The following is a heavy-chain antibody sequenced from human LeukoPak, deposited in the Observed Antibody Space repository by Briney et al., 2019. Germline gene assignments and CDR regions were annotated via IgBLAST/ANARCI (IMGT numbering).Heavy chain of an antibody. CDR1: GGSISSGSYY. J-gene: IGHJ3*02. D-gene: IGHD3-16*01. CDR3: ARAPSEGGTDDAFDM. Sequence: SQTLSLTCTVSGGSISSGSYYWSWLRQPAGKGLEWIGRIYISGSTNYNPSLKSRVTISVDTSKNQFSLKVRSVTAADTAVYFCARAPSEGGTDDAFDMWGQGTMVTVSS. V-gene: IGHV4-61*02. CDR2: IYISGST.